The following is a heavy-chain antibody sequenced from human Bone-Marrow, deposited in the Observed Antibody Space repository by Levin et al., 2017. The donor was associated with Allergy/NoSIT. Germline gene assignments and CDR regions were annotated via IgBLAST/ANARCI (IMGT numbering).Heavy chain of an antibody. V-gene: IGHV4-34*01. Sequence: SETLSLTCAVYGGSFSGYYWSWIRQPPGKGLEWIGEINHSGSTNYNPSLKSRVTISVDTSKNQFSLKLSSVTAADTAVYYCARGRMVRGGGWFDPWGQGTLVTVSS. CDR2: INHSGST. J-gene: IGHJ5*02. CDR3: ARGRMVRGGGWFDP. CDR1: GGSFSGYY. D-gene: IGHD3-10*01.